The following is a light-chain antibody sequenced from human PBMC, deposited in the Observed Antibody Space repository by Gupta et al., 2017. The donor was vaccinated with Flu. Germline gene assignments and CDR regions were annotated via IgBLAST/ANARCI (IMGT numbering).Light chain of an antibody. V-gene: IGLV3-19*01. CDR2: GNN. CDR1: SHRSYY. J-gene: IGLJ3*02. CDR3: NSRDNSGNHLV. Sequence: SSELTLDPAVSVALGQTVRITCQGDSHRSYYASWYQQKPGQAPRLVIYGNNSRPSGIPDRFSGSTSGNTASLTITGAQAEDEADYYCNSRDNSGNHLVFGGGTKLTVL.